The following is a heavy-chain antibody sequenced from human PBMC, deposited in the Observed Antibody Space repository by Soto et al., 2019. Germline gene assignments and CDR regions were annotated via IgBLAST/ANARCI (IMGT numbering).Heavy chain of an antibody. CDR1: GFTFSSYG. V-gene: IGHV3-30*18. Sequence: PVGSLRLSCAASGFTFSSYGMHWVRQAPGKGLEWVAVISYDGSNKYYADSVKGRFTISRDNSKNTLYLQMNSLRAEDTAVYYCAKMGGYSGYDDAFDIWGQGTMVTVSS. D-gene: IGHD5-12*01. CDR2: ISYDGSNK. CDR3: AKMGGYSGYDDAFDI. J-gene: IGHJ3*02.